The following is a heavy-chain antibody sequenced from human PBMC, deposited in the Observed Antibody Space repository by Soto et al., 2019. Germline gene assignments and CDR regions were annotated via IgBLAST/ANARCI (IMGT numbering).Heavy chain of an antibody. CDR1: GYTFTSFG. Sequence: GASVKFSCKASGYTFTSFGITWVRQAPGQDLEWLGWISAYNGDTNYAPRLQGRVTMTTDTSTSTVYMELKSLKSDDTAVYYCARDQEYSTSGLYWFDLWGQGTLVTVSS. CDR3: ARDQEYSTSGLYWFDL. V-gene: IGHV1-18*04. D-gene: IGHD6-6*01. J-gene: IGHJ5*02. CDR2: ISAYNGDT.